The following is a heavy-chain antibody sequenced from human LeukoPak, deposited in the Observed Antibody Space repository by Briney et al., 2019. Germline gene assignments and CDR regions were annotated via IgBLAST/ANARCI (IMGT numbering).Heavy chain of an antibody. CDR2: IIPIFGTA. V-gene: IGHV1-69*05. J-gene: IGHJ4*02. D-gene: IGHD3-22*01. Sequence: GASVKVSCKASGGTFSSYAISWVRQAPGQGLEWMGRIIPIFGTANCAQKFQGRVTITTDESTSTAYMELSSLRSEDTAVYYCARDWTPYYYDSSGSSGYFDYWGQGTLVTVSS. CDR1: GGTFSSYA. CDR3: ARDWTPYYYDSSGSSGYFDY.